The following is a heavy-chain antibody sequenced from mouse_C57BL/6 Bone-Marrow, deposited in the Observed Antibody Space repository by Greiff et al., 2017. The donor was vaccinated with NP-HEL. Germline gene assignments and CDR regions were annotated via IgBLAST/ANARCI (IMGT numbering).Heavy chain of an antibody. Sequence: VQLQQSGPVLVKPGASVKMSCKASGYTFTDYYMNWVKQSHGKSLEWIGVINPYNGGTSYNQKFKGKATLTVDKSSSTAYMELNSLTSEDSAVYYCARITMVVATGYFDVWGTGTTVTVSS. D-gene: IGHD1-1*01. J-gene: IGHJ1*03. CDR3: ARITMVVATGYFDV. V-gene: IGHV1-19*01. CDR1: GYTFTDYY. CDR2: INPYNGGT.